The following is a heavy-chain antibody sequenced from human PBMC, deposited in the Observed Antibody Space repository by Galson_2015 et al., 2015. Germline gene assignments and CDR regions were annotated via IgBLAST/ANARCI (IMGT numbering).Heavy chain of an antibody. D-gene: IGHD2-21*01. CDR2: INSDGTSK. V-gene: IGHV3-74*01. Sequence: SLRLSCAASGFTFSSDWMHWVRQAPGKGLVWISRINSDGTSKTYADSVKGRFTISRDNAKNTLYLQMNSLRAEDTAIYYCARSADTYQWFDSWGHGVLVTVS. CDR1: GFTFSSDW. J-gene: IGHJ5*01. CDR3: ARSADTYQWFDS.